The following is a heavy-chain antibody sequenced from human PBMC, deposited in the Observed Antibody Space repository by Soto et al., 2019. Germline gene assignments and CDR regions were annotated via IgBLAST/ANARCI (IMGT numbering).Heavy chain of an antibody. CDR3: AREDCSSTSCYGWFDP. CDR2: IIPIFGTA. D-gene: IGHD2-2*01. J-gene: IGHJ5*02. V-gene: IGHV1-69*13. Sequence: SVKVSCKASGGTFSSYAISWVRQAPGQGLEWMGGIIPIFGTANYAQKFQGRVTITADESTSTAYMELSSLRSEDTAVYYCAREDCSSTSCYGWFDPWGQGTLVTVSS. CDR1: GGTFSSYA.